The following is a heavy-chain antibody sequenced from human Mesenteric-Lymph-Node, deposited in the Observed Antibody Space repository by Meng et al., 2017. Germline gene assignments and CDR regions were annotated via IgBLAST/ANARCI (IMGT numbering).Heavy chain of an antibody. V-gene: IGHV3-23*01. J-gene: IGHJ3*02. CDR1: GYTLSSYA. CDR3: ARIGYCSGGTCYTLFAFDI. D-gene: IGHD2-15*01. CDR2: ISGNGVTT. Sequence: SCKASGYTLSSYAMSWVRQAPGKGLEWVSVISGNGVTTYYADSVKGRFTISRDNAKNSLYLQMNSLRAEDTAVYYCARIGYCSGGTCYTLFAFDIWGQGTRVTVSS.